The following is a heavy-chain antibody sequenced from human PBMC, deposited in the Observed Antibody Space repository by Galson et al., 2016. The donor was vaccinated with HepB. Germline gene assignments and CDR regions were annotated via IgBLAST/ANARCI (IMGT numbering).Heavy chain of an antibody. D-gene: IGHD2-2*01. J-gene: IGHJ4*02. Sequence: SLRLSCAGSGFTFSDFDMTWIRQAPGKGLEWVSDIRSSGTYTKYAESVKGRFTISRDNAKNSLFLQMNSLRVEDTAVYYCARPATSTRCYNCFDYWGQGTPVTVSS. CDR3: ARPATSTRCYNCFDY. V-gene: IGHV3-11*06. CDR1: GFTFSDFD. CDR2: IRSSGTYT.